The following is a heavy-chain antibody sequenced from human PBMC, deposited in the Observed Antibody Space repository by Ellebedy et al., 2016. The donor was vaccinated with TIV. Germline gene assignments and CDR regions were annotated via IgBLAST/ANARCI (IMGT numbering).Heavy chain of an antibody. D-gene: IGHD3-22*01. CDR3: ATYPIGYYDSSGYYYFY. V-gene: IGHV1-69*13. Sequence: AASVKVSCKASGGTFSSYAISWVRHAPGQGLQWMGGIIPIFGTANYAQKFQGRVTITADESTSTAYMELSSLRSEDTAVYYCATYPIGYYDSSGYYYFYWGQGTLVTVSS. J-gene: IGHJ4*02. CDR2: IIPIFGTA. CDR1: GGTFSSYA.